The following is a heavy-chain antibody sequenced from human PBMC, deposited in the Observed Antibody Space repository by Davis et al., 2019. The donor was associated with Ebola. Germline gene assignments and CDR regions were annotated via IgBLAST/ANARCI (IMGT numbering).Heavy chain of an antibody. J-gene: IGHJ4*02. CDR3: AGNVPAAYY. Sequence: ASVKVSCKASGYTFTSYYMHWVRQAPGQGLEWMGIINPSGGSTSYAQKFQGRVTITADKSTSTAYMELSSLRSEDTAVYYCAGNVPAAYYWGQGTLVTVSS. D-gene: IGHD2-2*01. V-gene: IGHV1-46*01. CDR2: INPSGGST. CDR1: GYTFTSYY.